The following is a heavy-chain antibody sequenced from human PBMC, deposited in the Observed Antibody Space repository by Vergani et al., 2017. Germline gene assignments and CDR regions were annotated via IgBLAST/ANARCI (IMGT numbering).Heavy chain of an antibody. V-gene: IGHV3-33*01. CDR2: IWYDGSNT. CDR1: GFAFRTYG. CDR3: ARSRYDSSGFSTIFRY. Sequence: VHLEESGGGLVQPGGSLRLSCVASGFAFRTYGMHWVRQAPGKGLEWVAIIWYDGSNTYYADSVKGRFTVSRDNSRNTLFLQMNSLRVEDTAVYYCARSRYDSSGFSTIFRYWGQGTRVTVSS. D-gene: IGHD3-22*01. J-gene: IGHJ4*02.